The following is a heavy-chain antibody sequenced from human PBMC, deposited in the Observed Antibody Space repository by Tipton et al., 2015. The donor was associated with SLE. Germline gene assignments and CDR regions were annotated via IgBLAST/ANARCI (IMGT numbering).Heavy chain of an antibody. Sequence: TLSLTCAVSGGSITTNNWWSWIRQPPGKGLEWIGEINQNRGTNYNPSLKSRVTISVDTSKNEFSLKLTSVTAADTSVYYCARMRRGGDGYWGQGTLVTVSS. V-gene: IGHV4-4*02. J-gene: IGHJ4*02. CDR2: INQNRGT. CDR1: GGSITTNNW. CDR3: ARMRRGGDGY. D-gene: IGHD2-21*02.